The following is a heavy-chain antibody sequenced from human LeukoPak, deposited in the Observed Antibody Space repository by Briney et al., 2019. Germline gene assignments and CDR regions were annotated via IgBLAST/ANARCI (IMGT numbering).Heavy chain of an antibody. CDR2: ISGSGGST. J-gene: IGHJ5*02. V-gene: IGHV3-23*01. Sequence: GGSLRLSCAASGFTFSSYAMSWVRQAPGKGLEWVSAISGSGGSTYYADSVKGRFTISRDNSKNTLYLQMNSLRAEDTAVYYCAKSSGSYPEGNWFDPWGQGTLVTVSS. D-gene: IGHD1-26*01. CDR3: AKSSGSYPEGNWFDP. CDR1: GFTFSSYA.